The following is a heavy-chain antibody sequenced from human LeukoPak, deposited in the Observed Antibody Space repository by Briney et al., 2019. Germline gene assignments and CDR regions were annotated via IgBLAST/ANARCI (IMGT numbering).Heavy chain of an antibody. CDR3: ARVRGYSYGYDYYYYMDV. J-gene: IGHJ6*03. Sequence: SETLSLTCAVYGGSFSGYYWSWIRQPPGKGLEWIGEINHSGSTNYNPSLKSRVTISVDTSKNQFSLKLSSVTAADTAVYYCARVRGYSYGYDYYYYMDVWGKGTTVTVSS. D-gene: IGHD5-18*01. CDR1: GGSFSGYY. V-gene: IGHV4-34*01. CDR2: INHSGST.